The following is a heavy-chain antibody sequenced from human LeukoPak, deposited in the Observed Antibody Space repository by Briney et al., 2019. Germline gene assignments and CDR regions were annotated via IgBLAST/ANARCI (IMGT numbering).Heavy chain of an antibody. V-gene: IGHV1-8*01. J-gene: IGHJ6*02. Sequence: ASVKVSCKASGYTFTSYDINWVRQATGQGLEWMGWMNPNSGNTGYAQKFQGRVTMTRNTSISTAYMELSSLRSEDTAVYYCARGYSYGYAYYYYGMDVWGQGTTVTVSS. CDR1: GYTFTSYD. CDR3: ARGYSYGYAYYYYGMDV. CDR2: MNPNSGNT. D-gene: IGHD5-18*01.